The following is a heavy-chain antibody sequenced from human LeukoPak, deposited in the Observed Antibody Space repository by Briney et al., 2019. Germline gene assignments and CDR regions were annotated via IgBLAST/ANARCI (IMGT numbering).Heavy chain of an antibody. J-gene: IGHJ4*02. CDR3: AEGVEYCSGSSSQQFDY. V-gene: IGHV3-23*01. CDR2: ISGSGGST. Sequence: GGSLRLSCAASGFTFSSYALSWVRQAPGKGLLWVSAISGSGGSTYYADSVKGRITISRDNSKNTLYLQMNSLRAEDTAVYYCAEGVEYCSGSSSQQFDYWGQGTLVTVSS. D-gene: IGHD2-15*01. CDR1: GFTFSSYA.